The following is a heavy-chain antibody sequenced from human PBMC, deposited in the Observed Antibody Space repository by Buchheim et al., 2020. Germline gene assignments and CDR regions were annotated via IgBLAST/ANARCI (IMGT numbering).Heavy chain of an antibody. CDR3: ARDSFRVGNQ. Sequence: EVQLVESGGGLVQPGGSLRLSCAASGFTFSSHWMSWVRQAPGKGLEWVANIKQDGSEKYYVDSVKGRFTISRDNAKNSLYLQMNSLRAGDTAVYYCARDSFRVGNQWGQGTL. CDR1: GFTFSSHW. V-gene: IGHV3-7*01. J-gene: IGHJ4*02. CDR2: IKQDGSEK. D-gene: IGHD3-3*01.